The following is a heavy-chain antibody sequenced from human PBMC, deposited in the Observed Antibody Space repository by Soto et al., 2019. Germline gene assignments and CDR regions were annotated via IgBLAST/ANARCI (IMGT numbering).Heavy chain of an antibody. CDR3: AREGGYNWNDSFFGYFDY. V-gene: IGHV4-59*01. CDR1: GGSISSYY. J-gene: IGHJ4*02. CDR2: IYYSGST. Sequence: QVQLQESGPGLVKPSETLSLTCTVSGGSISSYYWSWIRQPPGKGLEWIGYIYYSGSTNYNPSLKSRVTISVDTSKNQFSLKLSSVTAADTAVYYCAREGGYNWNDSFFGYFDYWGQGTLVTVYS. D-gene: IGHD1-20*01.